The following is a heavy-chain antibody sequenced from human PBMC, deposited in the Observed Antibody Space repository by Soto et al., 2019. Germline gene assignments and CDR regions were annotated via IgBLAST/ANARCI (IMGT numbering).Heavy chain of an antibody. CDR1: GGTFSSYS. J-gene: IGHJ4*01. CDR3: CRTGGLVRAFNY. V-gene: IGHV1-69*12. CDR2: IIPMFDTP. D-gene: IGHD2-15*01. Sequence: QVQLVQSGAEVKKPGSSVKVSCKASGGTFSSYSFSWVRQAPGQGLEWMGGIIPMFDTPIYAQKFQDRVTIIAASSTSTVDMQPSRLRSAARAVYYCCRTGGLVRAFNYWGHGCLVNVS.